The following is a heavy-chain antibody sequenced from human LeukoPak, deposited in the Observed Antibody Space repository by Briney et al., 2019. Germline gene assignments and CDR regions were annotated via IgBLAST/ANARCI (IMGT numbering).Heavy chain of an antibody. CDR3: ARDLTPGVLPGMGY. CDR1: GGTFSSYA. D-gene: IGHD3-10*01. J-gene: IGHJ4*02. V-gene: IGHV1-69*04. CDR2: IIPILGIA. Sequence: ASVKVSCKASGGTFSSYAISWVRQAPGQGLEWMGRIIPILGIANYAQKFQGRITITADKSTSTAYMELSSLRSEDTAVYYCARDLTPGVLPGMGYWGQGTLVTVSS.